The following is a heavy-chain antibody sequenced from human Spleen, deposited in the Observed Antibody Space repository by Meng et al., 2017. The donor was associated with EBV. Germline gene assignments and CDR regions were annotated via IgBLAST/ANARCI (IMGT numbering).Heavy chain of an antibody. J-gene: IGHJ4*01. CDR2: IYHSGTT. CDR1: GGSISDNYW. D-gene: IGHD3-3*01. CDR3: TRLGGSFDFWI. V-gene: IGHV4-4*02. Sequence: QVQFQGSGPGLVKPSGTLSLTCAVSGGSISDNYWWSWVRQVPGKGLEWIGEIYHSGTTSTNPSLRSRITLSLDKSKNEFSLQLNSVTAADTAIYFCTRLGGSFDFWIWGHGTLVTVSS.